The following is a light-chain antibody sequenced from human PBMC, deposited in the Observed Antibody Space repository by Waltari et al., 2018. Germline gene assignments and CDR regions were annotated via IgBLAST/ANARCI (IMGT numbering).Light chain of an antibody. CDR3: QQYQSYWWT. CDR2: MVS. CDR1: QSLNTW. V-gene: IGKV1-5*03. Sequence: DIQMTPSPSPLSASVGDKVTITCRASQSLNTWLAWYQPKPGKAPKPLIYMVSNLESGVPARFSGSGSGTEFTLTISSLQPDDFATYYCQQYQSYWWTFGQGTKVEMK. J-gene: IGKJ1*01.